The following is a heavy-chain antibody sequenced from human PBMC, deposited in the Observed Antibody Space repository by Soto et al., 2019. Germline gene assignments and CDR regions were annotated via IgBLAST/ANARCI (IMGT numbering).Heavy chain of an antibody. CDR2: IWYDGSNK. CDR3: ARDLTYYDILNGYYWNYCYYGMDV. J-gene: IGHJ6*02. D-gene: IGHD3-9*01. Sequence: GGSLRLSCAASGFTFSSYGMHWVRQAPGKGLEWVAVIWYDGSNKYYADSVKGRFTISRDNSKNTLYLQMNSLRAEDTAVYYCARDLTYYDILNGYYWNYCYYGMDVWGQGTTVTVSS. V-gene: IGHV3-33*01. CDR1: GFTFSSYG.